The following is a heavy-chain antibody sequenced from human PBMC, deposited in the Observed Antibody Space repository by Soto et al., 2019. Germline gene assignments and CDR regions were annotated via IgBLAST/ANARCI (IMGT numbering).Heavy chain of an antibody. J-gene: IGHJ6*03. CDR1: GFSLTNSA. V-gene: IGHV3-23*01. CDR3: AKNRCSYPACYPYYYYVDV. CDR2: LSVTGDSA. D-gene: IGHD2-15*01. Sequence: EVQLLESGGGLVQPGGSLRLSCVASGFSLTNSAVSWVRQAPGKGLEWVSSLSVTGDSAFYSDSVKGRFTISRDISKSTLYLQMSSLRAVDTAVYYCAKNRCSYPACYPYYYYVDVWGKGTTVTVSS.